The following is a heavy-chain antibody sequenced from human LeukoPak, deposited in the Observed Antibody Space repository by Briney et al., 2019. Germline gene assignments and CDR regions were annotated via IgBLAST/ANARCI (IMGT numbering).Heavy chain of an antibody. J-gene: IGHJ4*02. CDR3: ARESGYYDSGGYFDH. Sequence: PGGSLRLSCAASGFTVSSKYMSWVRQAAGKGLEWVSVIYSGGSTYYADSVKGRFTISRDSSTNTLYLQMNSLRAEDTAVYYCARESGYYDSGGYFDHWGQGTLVTVSS. D-gene: IGHD3-22*01. V-gene: IGHV3-53*01. CDR2: IYSGGST. CDR1: GFTVSSKY.